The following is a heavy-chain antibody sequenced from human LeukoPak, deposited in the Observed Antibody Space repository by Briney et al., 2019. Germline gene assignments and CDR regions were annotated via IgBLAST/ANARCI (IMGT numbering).Heavy chain of an antibody. J-gene: IGHJ4*02. CDR1: SGSFSGYY. CDR2: INHSGST. D-gene: IGHD7-27*01. Sequence: SEALSLTCAVYSGSFSGYYWSWIRQPPGKGLEWIGEINHSGSTNYNPSLKSRVTISVDTSKNQFSLKLSSVTAADTAVYYCANPWVSDYWGQGTLVTVSS. CDR3: ANPWVSDY. V-gene: IGHV4-34*01.